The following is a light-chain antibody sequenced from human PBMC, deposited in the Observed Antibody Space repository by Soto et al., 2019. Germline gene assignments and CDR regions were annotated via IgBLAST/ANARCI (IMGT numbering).Light chain of an antibody. V-gene: IGKV2-29*01. CDR3: VQGIHLHPFT. J-gene: IGKJ3*01. CDR2: EFS. Sequence: DIVLTQTPLSMAVTPGQPASISCKSSLSLLHRDGKTYLYWYLQKPGQSPQRLIYEFSSRVSGVPDRFSGSGTGTDSTPNISRVEAEEVGVDYGVQGIHLHPFTFGPGTKVDIK. CDR1: LSLLHRDGKTY.